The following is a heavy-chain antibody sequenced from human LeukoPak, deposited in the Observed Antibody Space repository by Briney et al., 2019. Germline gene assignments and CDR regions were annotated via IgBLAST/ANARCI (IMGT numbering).Heavy chain of an antibody. CDR3: ARVVYSYGDWFDP. V-gene: IGHV1-2*06. CDR2: INHNSGGT. Sequence: GASVKVSCKASGYTFTGYYMHWVRQAPGQGLEWMGRINHNSGGTNYAQKFQGRVTMTRDTSISTAYMELSRLRSDDTAVYYCARVVYSYGDWFDPWGQGTLVTVSS. J-gene: IGHJ5*02. D-gene: IGHD5-18*01. CDR1: GYTFTGYY.